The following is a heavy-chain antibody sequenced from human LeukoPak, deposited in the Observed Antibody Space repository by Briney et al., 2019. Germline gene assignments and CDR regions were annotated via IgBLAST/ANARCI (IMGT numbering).Heavy chain of an antibody. D-gene: IGHD1-14*01. V-gene: IGHV3-53*01. CDR3: ARGVEPLAVNTLAY. CDR1: GFTVITND. J-gene: IGHJ4*02. CDR2: LYSDGNT. Sequence: GGLRILSCAASGFTVITNDMTWVRQAPGKGLEWVSVLYSDGNTKYADSVQGRFTISRDNSKNTLYLEMNSLSPDDTAVYYCARGVEPLAVNTLAYWGQ.